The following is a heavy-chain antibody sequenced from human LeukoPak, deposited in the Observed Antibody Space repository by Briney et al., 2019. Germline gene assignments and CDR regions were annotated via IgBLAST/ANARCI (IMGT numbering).Heavy chain of an antibody. D-gene: IGHD2-15*01. CDR3: ASMVDHCSSGSCLG. CDR2: INPNSGGT. J-gene: IGHJ4*02. CDR1: GYTFTGYY. Sequence: AGVPVSCKASGYTFTGYYMHWVRQAPGQGLEWMGWINPNSGGTNYAQKFQGRVTMTRDTSISTAYMELSRLRSDDTAVYYCASMVDHCSSGSCLGWGQGTLVTASS. V-gene: IGHV1-2*02.